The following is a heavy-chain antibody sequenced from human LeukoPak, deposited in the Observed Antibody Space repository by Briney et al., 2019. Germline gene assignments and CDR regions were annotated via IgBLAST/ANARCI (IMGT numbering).Heavy chain of an antibody. D-gene: IGHD3-22*01. Sequence: GGSLRLSCAVSGFTFTDNWMHWVRQVPGKGLVWISRINIDGSNIGYADSVKGRFTISRDNAKNTLYLQMNSLRAGDTALYYCAKEGNPYDSTGHLTWGQGTLVTVSS. CDR3: AKEGNPYDSTGHLT. CDR2: INIDGSNI. V-gene: IGHV3-74*01. CDR1: GFTFTDNW. J-gene: IGHJ5*02.